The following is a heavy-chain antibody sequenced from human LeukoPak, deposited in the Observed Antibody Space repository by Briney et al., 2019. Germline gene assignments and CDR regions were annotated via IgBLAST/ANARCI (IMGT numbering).Heavy chain of an antibody. J-gene: IGHJ4*02. D-gene: IGHD6-19*01. CDR3: ASLAGYSSGWQIDY. CDR2: MNPNSGST. CDR1: GYTFTSHD. Sequence: ASVKVSCKASGYTFTSHDINWVRQATGQGLEWMGWMNPNSGSTGYAQKFQGRVTMTRNTSISTAYMELSSLRSEDTAVYYCASLAGYSSGWQIDYWGQGTLVTVSS. V-gene: IGHV1-8*01.